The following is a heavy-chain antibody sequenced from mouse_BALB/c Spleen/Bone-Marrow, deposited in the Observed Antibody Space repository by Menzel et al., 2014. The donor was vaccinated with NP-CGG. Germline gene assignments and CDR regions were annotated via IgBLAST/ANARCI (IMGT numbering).Heavy chain of an antibody. V-gene: IGHV1S34*01. CDR2: ISCYNGAT. J-gene: IGHJ4*01. CDR3: ARLRGDYDGYAMDY. D-gene: IGHD2-4*01. Sequence: LVKTGASVKISCKASGYSFTGYYMHWVKQSHGRSLEWIGYISCYNGATSYNQKFKGKATFTVDTSSSTAYMQFNSLTSEDSAVYYFARLRGDYDGYAMDYWGQGTSVTVSS. CDR1: GYSFTGYY.